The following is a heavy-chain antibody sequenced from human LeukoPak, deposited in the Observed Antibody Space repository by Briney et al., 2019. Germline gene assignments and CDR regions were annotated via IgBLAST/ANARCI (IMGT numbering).Heavy chain of an antibody. CDR3: ARDGRFAAYEPDY. D-gene: IGHD1-26*01. J-gene: IGHJ4*02. Sequence: GASVKVSCKASGYTFTSYYMHWVRQAPGQGLEWMGIINPSGGSTNYAQKFQGRVTMTTDTSTSTAHMELRSLRYDDTAVYYCARDGRFAAYEPDYWGQGTLVTVSS. CDR2: INPSGGST. V-gene: IGHV1-46*01. CDR1: GYTFTSYY.